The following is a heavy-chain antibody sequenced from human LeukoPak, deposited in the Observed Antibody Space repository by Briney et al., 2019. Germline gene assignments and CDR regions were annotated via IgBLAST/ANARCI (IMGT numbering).Heavy chain of an antibody. CDR1: GSSMGSYY. CDR3: ASTRYYYGSGSYSWFDP. Sequence: PSETLSLTCTVSGSSMGSYYWSWIRQPPGKGLEWIGYIYHSGSTYYNPSLKSRVTISVDRSKNQFSLKLSSVTAADTAVYYCASTRYYYGSGSYSWFDPWGQGTLVTVSS. V-gene: IGHV4-59*12. CDR2: IYHSGST. J-gene: IGHJ5*02. D-gene: IGHD3-10*01.